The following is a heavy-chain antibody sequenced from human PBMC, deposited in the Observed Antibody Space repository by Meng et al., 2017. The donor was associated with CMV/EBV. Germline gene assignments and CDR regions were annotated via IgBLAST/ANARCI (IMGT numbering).Heavy chain of an antibody. D-gene: IGHD2-8*01. CDR1: GFTFSSYW. CDR3: ARGYCTNGVCYREPYYGMDV. Sequence: GGSLRLSCAASGFTFSSYWMSWVRQAPGKGLEWVAVISYDGSNKYYADSVKGRFTISRDNSKNTLYLQMNSLRAEDTAVYYCARGYCTNGVCYREPYYGMDVWGQGTTVTVSS. CDR2: ISYDGSNK. V-gene: IGHV3-30-3*01. J-gene: IGHJ6*02.